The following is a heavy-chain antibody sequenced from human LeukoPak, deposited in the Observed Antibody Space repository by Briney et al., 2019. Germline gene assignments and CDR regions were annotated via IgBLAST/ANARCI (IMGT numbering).Heavy chain of an antibody. D-gene: IGHD3-10*01. V-gene: IGHV3-48*03. CDR2: ISSSGSTI. J-gene: IGHJ4*02. CDR3: ARVRGPPDY. Sequence: GGSLRLSCEDSGFTFRSYEMNWVRQAPGKRLEWVSYISSSGSTIYYADSVKGRFTISRDNAKNSLYLQMNSLRAEDTAVHYCARVRGPPDYWGQGTLVTVSS. CDR1: GFTFRSYE.